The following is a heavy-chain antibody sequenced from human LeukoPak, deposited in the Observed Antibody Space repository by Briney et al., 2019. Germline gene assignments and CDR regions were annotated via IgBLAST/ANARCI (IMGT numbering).Heavy chain of an antibody. CDR2: IWSHGNAK. V-gene: IGHV3-33*01. D-gene: IGHD4-17*01. Sequence: PGGSLRLSCAASVFVFSTHCMHWVRHAPCKGLEWVVVIWSHGNAKKYADSVTGRFTNSRDNSKNTLYLEMNTLRAEDTAVYYCARDDDYDDHNTFDMWGHGTMVTVSS. CDR3: ARDDDYDDHNTFDM. CDR1: VFVFSTHC. J-gene: IGHJ3*02.